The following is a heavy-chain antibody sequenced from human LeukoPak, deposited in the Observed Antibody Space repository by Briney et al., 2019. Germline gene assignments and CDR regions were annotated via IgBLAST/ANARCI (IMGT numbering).Heavy chain of an antibody. Sequence: ASVKVSCKASGGTFSSYAISWVRQAPGQGLEWMGRIIPIFGTANYAQKFQGRVTITADESTSTAYMELSSLRSEDTAVYYCARGREGITIFGVAFDYWGQGTLVTVSS. CDR3: ARGREGITIFGVAFDY. D-gene: IGHD3-3*01. CDR1: GGTFSSYA. CDR2: IIPIFGTA. J-gene: IGHJ4*02. V-gene: IGHV1-69*13.